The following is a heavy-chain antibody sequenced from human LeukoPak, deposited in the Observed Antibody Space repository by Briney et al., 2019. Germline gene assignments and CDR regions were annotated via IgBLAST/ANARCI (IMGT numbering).Heavy chain of an antibody. D-gene: IGHD3-3*01. CDR2: IKQDGSEK. Sequence: GGSLRLSCAASGFTFSSYWMSWVRQAPGKGLEWLANIKQDGSEKYYVDSVKGRFTISRDNAKNSLYLQMNSLRAEDTAVYYCARTVYDFWSGYYFDYWGQGTLVTVSS. CDR1: GFTFSSYW. J-gene: IGHJ4*02. CDR3: ARTVYDFWSGYYFDY. V-gene: IGHV3-7*01.